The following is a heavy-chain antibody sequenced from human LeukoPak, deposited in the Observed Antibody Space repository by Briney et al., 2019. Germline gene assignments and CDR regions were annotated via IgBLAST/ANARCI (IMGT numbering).Heavy chain of an antibody. V-gene: IGHV4-34*01. D-gene: IGHD3-16*01. Sequence: PSETLSLTCSVYGGSFSGYYWSSIRQPPGKGLEWIGEINHSGSTNYNPSLKSRVTISLDTSKNQFSLKLSSVTAADTAVYLCARARIIITFGGVSYYMDVWGKGTTVTVSS. CDR1: GGSFSGYY. CDR3: ARARIIITFGGVSYYMDV. J-gene: IGHJ6*03. CDR2: INHSGST.